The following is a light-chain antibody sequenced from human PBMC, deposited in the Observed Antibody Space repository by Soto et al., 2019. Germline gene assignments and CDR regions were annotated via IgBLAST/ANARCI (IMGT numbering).Light chain of an antibody. CDR2: WAS. CDR3: QPYYSAPYT. Sequence: DIVMTQSPDSLAVSLGERATINCKSSQSVLYNSNNKNYLAWYQQKPGHPPKLLIYWASTRESGVPDRFSGSGSGADFTLTISSLQAEDVSVYYCQPYYSAPYTFGQGTKLEIK. CDR1: QSVLYNSNNKNY. V-gene: IGKV4-1*01. J-gene: IGKJ2*01.